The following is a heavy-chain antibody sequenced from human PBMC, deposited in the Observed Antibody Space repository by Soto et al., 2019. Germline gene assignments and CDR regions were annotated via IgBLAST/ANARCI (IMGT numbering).Heavy chain of an antibody. D-gene: IGHD3-22*01. V-gene: IGHV4-59*01. CDR3: TGAYYDINGYSLHP. CDR1: GGSISSGY. J-gene: IGHJ5*02. CDR2: IYYGGSI. Sequence: SDTLSLTCSVSGGSISSGYWTWIRQPPGKGLEWIGYIYYGGSINYNPSLKSRVIISVDTAKNQFSLRLSSVTAADTAVYYCTGAYYDINGYSLHPWGQGTSVTVSS.